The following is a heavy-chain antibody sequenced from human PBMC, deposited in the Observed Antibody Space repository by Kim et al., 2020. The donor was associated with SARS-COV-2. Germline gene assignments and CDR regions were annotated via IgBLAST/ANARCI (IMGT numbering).Heavy chain of an antibody. CDR1: GGSISTYY. J-gene: IGHJ4*02. V-gene: IGHV4-59*01. D-gene: IGHD3-10*01. CDR2: INNSGST. CDR3: ARSGGSGRYPHLPDF. Sequence: SETLSITCTVSGGSISTYYWNWIRQPPEKGLEWIGYINNSGSTNYNPSLKSRVTISVDTSKNLFSLKLRSVTAADTASYFCARSGGSGRYPHLPDFWGQGTLVTVSS.